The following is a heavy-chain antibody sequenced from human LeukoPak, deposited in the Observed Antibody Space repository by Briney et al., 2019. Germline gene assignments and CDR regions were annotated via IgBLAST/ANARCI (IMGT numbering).Heavy chain of an antibody. Sequence: GESLKISCKGSGYSFTSYWIGWVRQMPGKGLEWMGIIYLRDSDARYRPSFQDQVTISADKSTRTAYLQWSSLKASDSAMYYCATTLTNYCSSTSCYADHWGQGTLVTVSS. D-gene: IGHD2-2*01. CDR3: ATTLTNYCSSTSCYADH. J-gene: IGHJ4*01. V-gene: IGHV5-51*01. CDR1: GYSFTSYW. CDR2: IYLRDSDA.